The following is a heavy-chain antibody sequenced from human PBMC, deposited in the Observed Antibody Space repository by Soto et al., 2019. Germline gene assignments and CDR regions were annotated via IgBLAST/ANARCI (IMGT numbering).Heavy chain of an antibody. D-gene: IGHD5-18*01. J-gene: IGHJ5*02. CDR2: IYHSGTT. CDR3: ARGGYRTLAWFDP. CDR1: GGSISKER. V-gene: IGHV4-59*03. Sequence: SETLSLTCSVSGGSISKERCLGIRQLPGKRLEWIANIYHSGTTNYNLSLKGRVSISIDSSKNQVSLRLKSVTAADTAVYYCARGGYRTLAWFDPWGQGTLVTVSS.